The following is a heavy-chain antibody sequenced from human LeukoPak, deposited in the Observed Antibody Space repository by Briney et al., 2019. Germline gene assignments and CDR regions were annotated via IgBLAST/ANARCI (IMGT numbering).Heavy chain of an antibody. CDR1: GGTFSSYA. CDR3: AASRDGYNKFDY. D-gene: IGHD5-24*01. Sequence: EASVKVSCKASGGTFSSYAISWVRQAPGQGLEWMGGIIPIFGTANYAQKFQGRVTITADESTSTAYMELNSLRSEDTAVYYCAASRDGYNKFDYWGQGTLVTVSS. V-gene: IGHV1-69*13. J-gene: IGHJ4*02. CDR2: IIPIFGTA.